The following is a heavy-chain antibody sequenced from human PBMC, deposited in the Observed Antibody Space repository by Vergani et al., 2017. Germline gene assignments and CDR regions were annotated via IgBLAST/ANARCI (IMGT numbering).Heavy chain of an antibody. V-gene: IGHV3-23*01. CDR2: IHHSGDT. CDR1: GFTFNHYA. D-gene: IGHD3-10*01. Sequence: EVQLLESGGDLVQPGGSLRLSCAASGFTFNHYAMNWVRQAPGKGLEWIGCIHHSGDTHYNSSVKSRVSISIVSISKFSLSLTSVTAADTAIYSCARHRGSGGFFPSSYFYGMDVWGHGTTVTVSS. CDR3: ARHRGSGGFFPSSYFYGMDV. J-gene: IGHJ6*02.